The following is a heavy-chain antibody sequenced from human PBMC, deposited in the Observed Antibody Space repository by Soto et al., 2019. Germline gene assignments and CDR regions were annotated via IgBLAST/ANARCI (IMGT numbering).Heavy chain of an antibody. CDR3: ARSLVAVITLPGLFDY. D-gene: IGHD3-22*01. V-gene: IGHV3-11*06. J-gene: IGHJ4*02. CDR1: GFTFSDYY. CDR2: ISSSSSYT. Sequence: QVQLVESGGGLVKPGGSLRLSCAASGFTFSDYYMSWIRQAPGKGLEWVSYISSSSSYTNYADSVKDRFTNSRDNAKNSLYLQMNSLRAEDTAVYYCARSLVAVITLPGLFDYWGQGTLVTVSS.